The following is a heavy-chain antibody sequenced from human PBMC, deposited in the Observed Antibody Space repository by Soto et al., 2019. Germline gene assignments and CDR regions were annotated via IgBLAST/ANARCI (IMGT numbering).Heavy chain of an antibody. CDR2: IVVGRGNT. CDR1: GFTFTSSS. Sequence: GAPVKVSCKGSGFTFTSSSVRWGRQARGQPLEWVGWIVVGRGNTNYPQKFKERVTITRDMSTSTAYMELSSLRSEDTAVYYCAAAKGAPSADYGG. D-gene: IGHD1-26*01. J-gene: IGHJ4*01. CDR3: AAAKGAPSADY. V-gene: IGHV1-58*01.